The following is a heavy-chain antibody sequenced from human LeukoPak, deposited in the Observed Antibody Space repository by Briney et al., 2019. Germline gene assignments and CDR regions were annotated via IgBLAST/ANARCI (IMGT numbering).Heavy chain of an antibody. J-gene: IGHJ4*02. V-gene: IGHV3-33*01. Sequence: GGSLRLSCAASGFTFNTHAMHWVRQAPGKGLEWISFIFYDGSNKYYADSVKGRFTISRDNSKNTLYLQMNSLRAEDTAVYYCARENGVAYFDYWGQGTLVTVSS. CDR3: ARENGVAYFDY. CDR2: IFYDGSNK. CDR1: GFTFNTHA. D-gene: IGHD2-8*01.